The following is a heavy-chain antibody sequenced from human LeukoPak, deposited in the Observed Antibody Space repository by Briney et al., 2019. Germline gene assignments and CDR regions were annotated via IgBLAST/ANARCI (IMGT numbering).Heavy chain of an antibody. J-gene: IGHJ3*01. CDR3: ASDGRYDLVTGVFGFDV. V-gene: IGHV1-24*01. CDR1: GYTLTDLS. Sequence: GASVKASCTVSGYTLTDLSIHWVRQAPGKGLEWMGGFDPEEGAIVHAQKLQGRVTMTEDTSTDTAYMELSSLRPEDTAMYYCASDGRYDLVTGVFGFDVWGQGTMVTVSS. D-gene: IGHD3-9*01. CDR2: FDPEEGAI.